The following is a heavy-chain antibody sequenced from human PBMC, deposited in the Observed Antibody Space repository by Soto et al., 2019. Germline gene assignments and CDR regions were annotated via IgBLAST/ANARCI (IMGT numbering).Heavy chain of an antibody. CDR3: AKDRGNYDFWSGYHTTYYYMDV. CDR2: ISGSGGST. CDR1: GFTFSSYA. J-gene: IGHJ6*03. V-gene: IGHV3-23*01. D-gene: IGHD3-3*01. Sequence: GGSLSLSCAASGFTFSSYAMSWVRQAPGKGLEWVSAISGSGGSTYYADSVKGRFTISRDNSKNTVYLQMNSLRAEDTAVYYCAKDRGNYDFWSGYHTTYYYMDVWGKGTTVTVSS.